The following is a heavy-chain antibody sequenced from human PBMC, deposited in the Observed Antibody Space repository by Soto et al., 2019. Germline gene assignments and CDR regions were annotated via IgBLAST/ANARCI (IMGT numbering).Heavy chain of an antibody. J-gene: IGHJ6*03. D-gene: IGHD2-2*01. V-gene: IGHV3-66*01. Sequence: GGSLRLSCAASGFTVSSNYMSWVRKAPGKGMEWVSVIYSGGSTYYADAVNGRFTIPRDNSKNTLYLQMNSLRAEDTAVYYCAIELIVVVPAVYYYYYYMDVWGKGTTVTVSS. CDR1: GFTVSSNY. CDR3: AIELIVVVPAVYYYYYYMDV. CDR2: IYSGGST.